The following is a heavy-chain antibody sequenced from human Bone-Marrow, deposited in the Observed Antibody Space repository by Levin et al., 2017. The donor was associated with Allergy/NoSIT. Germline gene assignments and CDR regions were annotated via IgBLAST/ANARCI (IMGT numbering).Heavy chain of an antibody. CDR3: AKDGERYSGHDWYNWLDS. J-gene: IGHJ5*01. CDR1: GFSFSIYA. Sequence: PGGSLRLSCAASGFSFSIYAMYWVRQAPGKGLEWVAVTSYEGSKEYYADSVKGRFTTSRDNAKNTLYLQMNSLRAEDTAVYYCAKDGERYSGHDWYNWLDSWGQGTLVTVSS. CDR2: TSYEGSKE. V-gene: IGHV3-30*18. D-gene: IGHD5-12*01.